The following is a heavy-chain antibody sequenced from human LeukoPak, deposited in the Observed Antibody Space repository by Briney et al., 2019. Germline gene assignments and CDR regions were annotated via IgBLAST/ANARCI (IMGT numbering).Heavy chain of an antibody. CDR2: IYSSGST. CDR3: ARGPTRVYDDY. D-gene: IGHD5/OR15-5a*01. CDR1: GGSISSYY. J-gene: IGHJ4*02. V-gene: IGHV4-59*01. Sequence: SETLSLTCTVSGGSISSYYWNWIRQAPGKGLEWIGYIYSSGSTNYNPSLKSRVTISVDTSKNQFSLKLNSVTAADTAVYYCARGPTRVYDDYWGQGSLVTVSS.